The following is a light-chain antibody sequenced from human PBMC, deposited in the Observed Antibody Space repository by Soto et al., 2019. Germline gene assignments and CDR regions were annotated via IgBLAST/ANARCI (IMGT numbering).Light chain of an antibody. J-gene: IGLJ3*02. V-gene: IGLV2-14*01. CDR3: SSFTSDSKEV. CDR1: SSDVGGSNF. CDR2: DVS. Sequence: QSALTQPASVSGSPGQSITISCTGTSSDVGGSNFLSWYQQHPGKAPQLLIYDVSHRPSGVSNRFPGSKSGNTASLTISGLQAEDEADYYCSSFTSDSKEVFFGGTKVTVL.